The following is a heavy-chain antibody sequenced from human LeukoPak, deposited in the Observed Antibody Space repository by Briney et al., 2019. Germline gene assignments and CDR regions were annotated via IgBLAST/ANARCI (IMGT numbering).Heavy chain of an antibody. D-gene: IGHD5-12*01. CDR1: GFTFSSYG. J-gene: IGHJ4*02. CDR2: ISYDGSNK. CDR3: AKGGYVRGYFDY. Sequence: GGSLRLSCAASGFTFSSYGMHWVRQAPGKGLEWVAVISYDGSNKYYADSVKGRFTISRDNSKNTLYLQMSSLRAEDTAVYYCAKGGYVRGYFDYWGQGTLVTVSS. V-gene: IGHV3-30*18.